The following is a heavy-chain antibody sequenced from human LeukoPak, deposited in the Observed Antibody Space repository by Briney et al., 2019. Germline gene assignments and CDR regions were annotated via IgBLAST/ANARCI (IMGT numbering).Heavy chain of an antibody. J-gene: IGHJ4*02. CDR3: ARDRKYYFDY. CDR2: ISSDGRNK. Sequence: PGGSLRLSCSASGFTFTSFSLHWVRLAPGKGLEWVAFISSDGRNKFSADSVRARFTISRDNSNNMLYLQMNSLRTEDTAVYSCARDRKYYFDYWGQGTLVTVSS. CDR1: GFTFTSFS. V-gene: IGHV3-30*04.